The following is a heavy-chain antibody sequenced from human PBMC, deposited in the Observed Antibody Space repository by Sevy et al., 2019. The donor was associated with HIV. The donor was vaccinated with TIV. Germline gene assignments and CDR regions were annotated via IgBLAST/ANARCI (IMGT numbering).Heavy chain of an antibody. CDR2: IGTAGDT. V-gene: IGHV3-13*01. D-gene: IGHD6-13*01. J-gene: IGHJ4*02. CDR1: GFTFSSYD. Sequence: GGSLRLSCAASGFTFSSYDMHWVRQATGKGLEWVSAIGTAGDTYYPGSVKGRFTISRENAKNSLYLQMTSLRAGDTAVYYCARAKAAAGNFDYWGQGTLVTVSS. CDR3: ARAKAAAGNFDY.